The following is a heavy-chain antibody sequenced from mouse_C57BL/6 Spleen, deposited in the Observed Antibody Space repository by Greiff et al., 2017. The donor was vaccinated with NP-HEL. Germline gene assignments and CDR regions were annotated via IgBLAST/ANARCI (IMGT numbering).Heavy chain of an antibody. CDR3: ARSSTMVTTDYAMDY. CDR1: GFSFTSYG. CDR2: IWRGGST. D-gene: IGHD2-2*01. Sequence: VQGVESGPGLVQPSPSLSITCTVSGFSFTSYGVHWVRQSPGKGLEWLGVIWRGGSTAYNAAFISRLSISKDNSKSQVFFKMNSLQADDTAIYYCARSSTMVTTDYAMDYWGQGTSVTVSS. J-gene: IGHJ4*01. V-gene: IGHV2-2*01.